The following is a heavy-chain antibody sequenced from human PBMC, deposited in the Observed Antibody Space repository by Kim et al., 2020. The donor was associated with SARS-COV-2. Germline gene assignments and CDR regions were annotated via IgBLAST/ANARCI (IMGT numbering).Heavy chain of an antibody. D-gene: IGHD3-3*01. CDR2: INHSGST. CDR3: ASETYADFWSVTYYYKDV. J-gene: IGHJ6*03. Sequence: SETLSLTCAVYGGSFSGYYWSWIRQPPGKGLEWIGEINHSGSTNYNPSLKSRVTISVDTSKNQFSLKLSSVTAADTAVYYCASETYADFWSVTYYYKDVWGKGTTVTVSS. CDR1: GGSFSGYY. V-gene: IGHV4-34*01.